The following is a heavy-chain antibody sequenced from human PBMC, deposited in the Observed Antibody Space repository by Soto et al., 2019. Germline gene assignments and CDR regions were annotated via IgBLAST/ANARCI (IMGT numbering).Heavy chain of an antibody. Sequence: ASVTVSCKASGYTFTTFAMHWVRQAPGQRLEWMGWINADNGNTKYSQKFQGRVTITRDTSASTAYMELSSLRSEDTAVYYCARGGEPIDYWGQGTLVTVSS. J-gene: IGHJ4*02. V-gene: IGHV1-3*01. CDR2: INADNGNT. CDR3: ARGGEPIDY. D-gene: IGHD2-21*01. CDR1: GYTFTTFA.